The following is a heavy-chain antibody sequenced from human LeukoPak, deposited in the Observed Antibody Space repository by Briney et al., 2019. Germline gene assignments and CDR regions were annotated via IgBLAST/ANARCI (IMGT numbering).Heavy chain of an antibody. D-gene: IGHD3/OR15-3a*01. CDR2: IGIRSRST. J-gene: IGHJ5*02. CDR1: GVIFNNYE. V-gene: IGHV3-48*01. CDR3: ARDSPGLEDFDP. Sequence: PGGALRLSCEASGVIFNNYEMNWGRQAPGKGRGRGSFIGIRSRSTHYADSVKGRFTISRDDSMDALYLQMNSLRVEDTAVYYCARDSPGLEDFDPWGQGTLVTVSS.